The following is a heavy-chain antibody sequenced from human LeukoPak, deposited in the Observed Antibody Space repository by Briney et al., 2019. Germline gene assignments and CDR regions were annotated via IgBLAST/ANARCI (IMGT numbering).Heavy chain of an antibody. CDR3: LGGESFDY. V-gene: IGHV1-8*03. J-gene: IGHJ4*02. CDR2: MSPNSGNT. CDR1: GYTSTNYD. D-gene: IGHD3-16*01. Sequence: GSSVKVSCKASGYTSTNYDINWVRQATGQGLEWMGWMSPNSGNTGYAQKFQGRVTITRNTSISTAYMELSSLRSEDTAVYYCLGGESFDYWGQGTLVTVSS.